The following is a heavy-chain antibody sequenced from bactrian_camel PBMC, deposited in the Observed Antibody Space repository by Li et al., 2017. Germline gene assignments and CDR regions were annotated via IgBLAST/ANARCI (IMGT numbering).Heavy chain of an antibody. CDR2: INSGGGST. Sequence: VQLVESGGGLVQPGGSLRLSCAASGFTFSDYGMGWVRQAPGKGLEWVSAINSGGGSTYYADFAKGRFTISRDNAKNMLFLQMNSLATEDTAVYYCATTGGQPGQGTQVTVS. V-gene: IGHV3S40*01. J-gene: IGHJ4*01. CDR1: GFTFSDYG. D-gene: IGHD5*01.